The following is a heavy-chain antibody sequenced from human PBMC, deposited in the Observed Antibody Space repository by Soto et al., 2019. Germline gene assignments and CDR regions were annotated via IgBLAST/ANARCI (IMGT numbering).Heavy chain of an antibody. D-gene: IGHD1-26*01. V-gene: IGHV3-9*01. CDR1: GFTFDDYA. Sequence: EVQLVESGGGLVQPGRSLRLSCAASGFTFDDYAMHWVRQAPGKGLEWVSGSSWNSGSIGYADSVKGRFTISRDNAKNSLYLQMNSLRAEDTALYYCAKVVRSIVGATYYFDYWGQGTLVTVSS. CDR3: AKVVRSIVGATYYFDY. J-gene: IGHJ4*02. CDR2: SSWNSGSI.